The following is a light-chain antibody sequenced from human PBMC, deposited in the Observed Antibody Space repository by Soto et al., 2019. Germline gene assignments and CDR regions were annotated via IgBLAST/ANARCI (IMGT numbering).Light chain of an antibody. J-gene: IGKJ5*01. CDR1: QDINKN. CDR3: QQYESLPLT. CDR2: DAS. Sequence: DIQMTQSPSSLSASVGDRVTITCKASQDINKNLIWYQQKPGKAPKLLIYDASDLETGVPSRFSGSGSGTGFTFTISSLQPEDFATYYCQQYESLPLTFGQGTRLEI. V-gene: IGKV1-33*01.